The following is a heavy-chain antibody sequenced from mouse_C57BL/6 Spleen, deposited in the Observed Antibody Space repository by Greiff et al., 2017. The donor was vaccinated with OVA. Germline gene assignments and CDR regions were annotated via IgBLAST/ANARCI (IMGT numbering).Heavy chain of an antibody. D-gene: IGHD2-3*01. CDR1: GYTFTSYW. CDR2: IHPNSGST. Sequence: QVQLQQPGAELVKPGASVKLSCKASGYTFTSYWMHWVKQRPGQGLEWIGMIHPNSGSTNYNEKFKSKATLTVDKSSSTAYMQLSSLTSEDSAVYYCARGGYSHRDYFDYWGQGTTLTVSS. V-gene: IGHV1-64*01. J-gene: IGHJ2*01. CDR3: ARGGYSHRDYFDY.